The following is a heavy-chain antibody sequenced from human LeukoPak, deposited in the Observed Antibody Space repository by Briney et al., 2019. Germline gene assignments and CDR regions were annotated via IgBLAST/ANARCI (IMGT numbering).Heavy chain of an antibody. V-gene: IGHV3-53*01. CDR1: GFTVSSNY. Sequence: PGGSLRLSCAASGFTVSSNYMSWVRQAPGKGLEWVSVIYSGGSTYYADSVKGRFTISRDNSKNTLYLQMNSLRAEDTAVYYCARDNDYGDYGAFDIWGQGTMVTVSS. D-gene: IGHD4-17*01. J-gene: IGHJ3*02. CDR2: IYSGGST. CDR3: ARDNDYGDYGAFDI.